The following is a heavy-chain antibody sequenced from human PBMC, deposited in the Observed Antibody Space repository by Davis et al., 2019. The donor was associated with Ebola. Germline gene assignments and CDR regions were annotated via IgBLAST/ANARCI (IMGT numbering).Heavy chain of an antibody. D-gene: IGHD3-16*01. V-gene: IGHV3-30*18. Sequence: PGGSLRLSCVTSGFSLSDYSMHWVRQAPGKGLEWVAVISADGSAKYYVDSVKGRFTIARDTSKNTLYIQMNSLRTDDTAMYYCAKDDGGRSAWGPIESWGQGTVVTVSS. CDR2: ISADGSAK. J-gene: IGHJ4*02. CDR3: AKDDGGRSAWGPIES. CDR1: GFSLSDYS.